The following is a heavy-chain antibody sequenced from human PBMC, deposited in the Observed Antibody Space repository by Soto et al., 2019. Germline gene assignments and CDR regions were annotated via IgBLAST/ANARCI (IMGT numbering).Heavy chain of an antibody. CDR1: GFTFSSYD. CDR3: ARQLADFWSGSYGMDV. D-gene: IGHD3-3*01. CDR2: IGTAGDT. Sequence: EVQLVESGGGLVQPGGSLRLSCAASGFTFSSYDMHWVRQATGKGLEWVSAIGTAGDTYYPGSVKGRFTISRENAKNSLYLQMNSLRAGATAVYYCARQLADFWSGSYGMDVWGPGTTVTVSS. V-gene: IGHV3-13*01. J-gene: IGHJ6*02.